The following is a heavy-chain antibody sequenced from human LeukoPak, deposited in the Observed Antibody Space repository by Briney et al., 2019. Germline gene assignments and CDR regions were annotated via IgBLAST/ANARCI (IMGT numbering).Heavy chain of an antibody. V-gene: IGHV3-53*01. CDR3: ARDPFYYYDSSGYVFGGFDI. D-gene: IGHD3-22*01. J-gene: IGHJ3*02. CDR2: IYSGGST. CDR1: GFTVSTNY. Sequence: PGGSLRLSCGASGFTVSTNYMSWVRQAPGKGLEWVSIIYSGGSTYHADSVRGRFTISRDNAKKTLYLQMNSLRVEDTAVYYCARDPFYYYDSSGYVFGGFDIWGQGTMVTVSS.